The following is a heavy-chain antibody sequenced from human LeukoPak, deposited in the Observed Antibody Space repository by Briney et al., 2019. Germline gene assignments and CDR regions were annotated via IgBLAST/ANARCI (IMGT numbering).Heavy chain of an antibody. J-gene: IGHJ6*02. D-gene: IGHD2-15*01. Sequence: GESLKISCKGSGYSFTSYWIGWVRQMPGKGLEWMGIIYPGDSDTRYSPSFQGQVTISADKSISTAYLQWSSLKASDTAMYYCARVGAYCSGGSCYSAYYYYGMDVWGQGTTVTVSS. CDR2: IYPGDSDT. CDR3: ARVGAYCSGGSCYSAYYYYGMDV. CDR1: GYSFTSYW. V-gene: IGHV5-51*01.